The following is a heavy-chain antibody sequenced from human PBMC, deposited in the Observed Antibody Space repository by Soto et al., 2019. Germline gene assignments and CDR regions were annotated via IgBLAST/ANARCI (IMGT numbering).Heavy chain of an antibody. CDR1: GFTFSSYG. D-gene: IGHD3-22*01. CDR3: AKASYYYDSSGSRRGAGY. CDR2: ISYDGSNK. V-gene: IGHV3-30*18. J-gene: IGHJ4*02. Sequence: QVQLVESGGGVVQPGRSLRLSCAASGFTFSSYGMHWVRQAPGKGLEWVAVISYDGSNKYYADSVKGRFTISRDNSKNTLYLQMNSLRAEDTAVYYCAKASYYYDSSGSRRGAGYWGQGTLVTVSS.